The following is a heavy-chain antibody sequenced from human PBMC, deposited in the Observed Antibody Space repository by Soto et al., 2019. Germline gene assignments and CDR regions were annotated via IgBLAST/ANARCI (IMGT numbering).Heavy chain of an antibody. CDR2: INAGNGNT. J-gene: IGHJ6*02. D-gene: IGHD6-19*01. CDR3: ARDRAGYYGMDV. CDR1: GYTFTSYA. V-gene: IGHV1-3*01. Sequence: GASVKVSCKASGYTFTSYAMHWVRQAPGQRLEWMGWINAGNGNTKYSQKFQGRVTITRGTSASTAYMELSSLRSEDTAVYYCARDRAGYYGMDVWGQGTTVTVSS.